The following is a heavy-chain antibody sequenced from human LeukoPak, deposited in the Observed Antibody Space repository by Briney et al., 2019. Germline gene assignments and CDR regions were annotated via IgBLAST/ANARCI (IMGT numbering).Heavy chain of an antibody. V-gene: IGHV4-39*07. CDR1: GGSIRSSSYY. CDR3: ARAKKGYSYGPPSVLDY. CDR2: IYYSGST. Sequence: SETLSLTCTVSGGSIRSSSYYWGWIRQPPGKGPEWIGSIYYSGSTYYNPSLKSRVTISVDTSKNQFSLKLSSVTAADTAVYYCARAKKGYSYGPPSVLDYWGQGTLVTVSS. D-gene: IGHD5-18*01. J-gene: IGHJ4*02.